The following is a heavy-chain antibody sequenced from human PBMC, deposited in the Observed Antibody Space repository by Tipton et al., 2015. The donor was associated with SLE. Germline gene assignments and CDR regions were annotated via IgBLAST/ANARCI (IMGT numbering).Heavy chain of an antibody. Sequence: TLSLTCTVSGGSISSYYWSWIRQPPGKGLEWIGEINHSGSTNYNPSLKSRVTISVDTSKNQFSLKLSSVTAADTAVYYCARRRYSSGWYTYWGQGTLVTVSS. CDR1: GGSISSYY. J-gene: IGHJ4*02. CDR3: ARRRYSSGWYTY. V-gene: IGHV4-34*01. D-gene: IGHD6-19*01. CDR2: INHSGST.